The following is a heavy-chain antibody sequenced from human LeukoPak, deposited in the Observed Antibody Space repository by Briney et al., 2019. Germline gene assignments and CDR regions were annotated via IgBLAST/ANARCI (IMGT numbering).Heavy chain of an antibody. CDR2: INHSGST. J-gene: IGHJ3*02. D-gene: IGHD3-22*01. Sequence: PSETLSLTCAVYGGSFSGYYWSWIRQPPGKGLEWIGEINHSGSTNYNPSLKSRVTISVDTSKNQFSLKLSSVTAADTAVYYCARKTSYYDSSGHPNAFDIWGQGTMVTVSS. CDR1: GGSFSGYY. CDR3: ARKTSYYDSSGHPNAFDI. V-gene: IGHV4-34*01.